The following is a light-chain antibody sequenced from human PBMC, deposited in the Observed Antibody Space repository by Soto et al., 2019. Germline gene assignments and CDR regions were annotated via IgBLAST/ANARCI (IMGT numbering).Light chain of an antibody. CDR3: SSYTTSTTVV. Sequence: QSALAQPASVFGSPGQSITFSYTGTSSDVGGYNFVSWYQQHPGTAPKLMIYEVSSRPSGVSNRFSGSKSGNTASLTISGLQPEDEADYYCSSYTTSTTVVFGTGTKVTVL. CDR1: SSDVGGYNF. J-gene: IGLJ1*01. V-gene: IGLV2-14*03. CDR2: EVS.